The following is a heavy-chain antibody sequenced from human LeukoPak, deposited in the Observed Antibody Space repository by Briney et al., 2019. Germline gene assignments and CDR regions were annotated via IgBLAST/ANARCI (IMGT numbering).Heavy chain of an antibody. CDR3: ARAPLRDSSGYYYFYFDY. V-gene: IGHV4-59*01. D-gene: IGHD3-22*01. J-gene: IGHJ4*02. CDR2: IYYSGST. CDR1: GGSISSYY. Sequence: SGTLSLTCTVSGGSISSYYWSWIRQPPGKGLEWIGYIYYSGSTNYNPSLKSRVTISVDTSKNQFSLKLSSVTAADTAVYYCARAPLRDSSGYYYFYFDYWGQGTLVTVSS.